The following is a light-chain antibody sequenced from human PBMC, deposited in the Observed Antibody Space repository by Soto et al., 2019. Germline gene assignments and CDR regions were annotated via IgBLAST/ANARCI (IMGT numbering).Light chain of an antibody. CDR2: EVS. J-gene: IGLJ1*01. CDR1: SSDVGSYNL. CDR3: CSYAGSSTSYV. Sequence: SVLTQPAYVSGSPGQSITITSTGTSSDVGSYNLVSWYQQHPGKAPKLMIYEVSKRPSGVSNRFSGSKSGNTASLTISGLQAEDEADYYCCSYAGSSTSYVFGTGTKVTVL. V-gene: IGLV2-23*02.